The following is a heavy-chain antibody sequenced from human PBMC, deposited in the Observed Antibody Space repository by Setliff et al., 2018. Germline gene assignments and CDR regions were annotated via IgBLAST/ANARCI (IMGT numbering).Heavy chain of an antibody. CDR3: AKDRVEVVVAAPQARFDP. D-gene: IGHD2-15*01. V-gene: IGHV1-18*01. CDR2: ISAYSGDT. CDR1: GYTFRSYG. J-gene: IGHJ5*02. Sequence: PSVKVSCKTSGYTFRSYGVSWVRQAPGQGLEWMGWISAYSGDTIYAQNYQGRVTMTTDTSTSTAYMELRSLRSDDTAVYYCAKDRVEVVVAAPQARFDPWGQGTLVTVSS.